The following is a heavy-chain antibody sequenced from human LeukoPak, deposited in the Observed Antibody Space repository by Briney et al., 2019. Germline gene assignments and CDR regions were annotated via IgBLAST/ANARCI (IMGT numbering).Heavy chain of an antibody. D-gene: IGHD3-3*01. CDR1: GGSISSYY. V-gene: IGHV4-59*01. CDR3: ARSGGPHYDFWSDV. J-gene: IGHJ4*02. Sequence: SETLSLTCTVSGGSISSYYWSWIRQPPGKGLEWIGYIYYSGSTNYNPSLKSRVTISVDTSKNQFSLKLSSVTAADTAVYYCARSGGPHYDFWSDVWGQGTLVTVSS. CDR2: IYYSGST.